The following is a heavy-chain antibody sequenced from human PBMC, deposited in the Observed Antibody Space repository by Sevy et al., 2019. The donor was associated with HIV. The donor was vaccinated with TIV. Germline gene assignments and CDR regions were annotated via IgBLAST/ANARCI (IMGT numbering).Heavy chain of an antibody. CDR2: ISFDASDK. V-gene: IGHV3-30*04. D-gene: IGHD1-1*01. Sequence: GGSLRLSCPASGFTFSRYSMHWVRQAPGKGLEWVATISFDASDKHYADSVKGRFTISRDNFQNSLFLQMNSLRPEDTPVYYCALERLSSDVAEYFQNWGQGTLVTVSS. CDR1: GFTFSRYS. CDR3: ALERLSSDVAEYFQN. J-gene: IGHJ1*01.